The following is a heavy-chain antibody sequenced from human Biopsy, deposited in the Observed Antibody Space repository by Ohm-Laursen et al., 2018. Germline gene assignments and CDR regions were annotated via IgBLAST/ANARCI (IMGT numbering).Heavy chain of an antibody. CDR1: GYSISSDYR. V-gene: IGHV4-38-2*01. CDR3: ARVGSGGAPFDK. Sequence: SDTLSLTCAVSGYSISSDYRWGWIRQAPGKTLEWLGNIFKDGNTHYNPSLRSRLIISIDTSKNQFSLMMKSVSGADTAVYFCARVGSGGAPFDKWGPGTLVTVSS. CDR2: IFKDGNT. J-gene: IGHJ4*02. D-gene: IGHD1-26*01.